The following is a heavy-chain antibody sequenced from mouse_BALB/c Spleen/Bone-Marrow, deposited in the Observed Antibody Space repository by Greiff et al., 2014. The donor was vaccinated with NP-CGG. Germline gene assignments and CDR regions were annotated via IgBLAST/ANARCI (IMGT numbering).Heavy chain of an antibody. V-gene: IGHV1S29*02. Sequence: VQLQQSGPELVKPGASVKISCKASEYTFTDYNMHWVKQSHGKSLEWIGYIYPYSGGTGYNQKFKSKATLTVDDSSFTAYMELRSLTTEDSAVYYCARSGIPYAMDYSGQGTSAPVSS. CDR2: IYPYSGGT. CDR1: EYTFTDYN. CDR3: ARSGIPYAMDY. D-gene: IGHD5-2*01. J-gene: IGHJ4*01.